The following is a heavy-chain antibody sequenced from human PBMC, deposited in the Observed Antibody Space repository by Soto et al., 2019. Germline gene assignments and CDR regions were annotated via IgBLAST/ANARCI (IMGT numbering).Heavy chain of an antibody. D-gene: IGHD6-13*01. J-gene: IGHJ4*02. CDR1: GGSISSGGYY. Sequence: QVQLQESGPGLVKPSQTLSLTCTVSGGSISSGGYYWSWIRQHPGKGLEWIGYIYYSGSTYYNPSLKSRVTLSVDTSKNQFSLKLSSVTAADTAVYYCAREIRGSSWPHFDYWGQGTLVTVSS. CDR2: IYYSGST. CDR3: AREIRGSSWPHFDY. V-gene: IGHV4-31*03.